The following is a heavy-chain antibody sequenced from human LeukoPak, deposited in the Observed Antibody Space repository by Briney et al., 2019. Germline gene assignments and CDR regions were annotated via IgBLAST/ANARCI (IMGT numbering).Heavy chain of an antibody. CDR1: GFTFSSYS. CDR3: ARDLGYCSSTSCYYADAFDI. CDR2: ISSSSSYI. D-gene: IGHD2-2*03. V-gene: IGHV3-21*01. Sequence: GGSLRLSCAASGFTFSSYSMNWVRQAPGKGLEWVSSISSSSSYIYYADSVKGRFTISRDNAKNSLYLQMNSLRAEDTAVYYCARDLGYCSSTSCYYADAFDIWGQGTMVTVSS. J-gene: IGHJ3*02.